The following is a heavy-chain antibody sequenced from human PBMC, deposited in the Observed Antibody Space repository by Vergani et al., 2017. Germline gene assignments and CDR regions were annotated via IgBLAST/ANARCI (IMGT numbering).Heavy chain of an antibody. J-gene: IGHJ3*01. V-gene: IGHV3-21*06. Sequence: EGQLVESGGGLAKPGGSLRLSCAASGFKFNEYIMNWVRQAPGKGLEWVSSISGSERYIFYAASLKGRVTISRNNAENSLDLQLSNLRVDDTGVYYCVRDVRVSRTWGQGTLVAVSS. CDR3: VRDVRVSRT. CDR1: GFKFNEYI. CDR2: ISGSERYI.